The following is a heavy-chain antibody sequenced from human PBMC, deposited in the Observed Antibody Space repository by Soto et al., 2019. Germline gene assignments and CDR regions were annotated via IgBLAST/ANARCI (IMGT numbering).Heavy chain of an antibody. Sequence: QVQLVQSEAEVKKPGASVKVSCKASGYTFTNYAIVWVRQAPGQGLEWMGWNSAYNGNTNYAQRLQGRVTMTTDTSTSTAYMELRSLQSDDTAVYYCARVYPFIGATGTPDYWGQGTLVTVSS. D-gene: IGHD6-13*01. CDR3: ARVYPFIGATGTPDY. J-gene: IGHJ4*02. CDR1: GYTFTNYA. V-gene: IGHV1-18*01. CDR2: NSAYNGNT.